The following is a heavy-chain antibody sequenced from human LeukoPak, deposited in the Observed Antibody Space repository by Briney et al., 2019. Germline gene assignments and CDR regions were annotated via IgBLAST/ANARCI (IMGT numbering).Heavy chain of an antibody. Sequence: SETLSLTCAVYGGSFRGYYWSWIRQPPGKGLEWIGEIHYAGATNYKPSLKSRVTISGDPSKNQVSLRVNSVTAADTAMYYCARGVLGPYYFDLWGRDTLVTVSS. CDR2: IHYAGAT. CDR1: GGSFRGYY. CDR3: ARGVLGPYYFDL. J-gene: IGHJ2*01. V-gene: IGHV4-34*01. D-gene: IGHD7-27*01.